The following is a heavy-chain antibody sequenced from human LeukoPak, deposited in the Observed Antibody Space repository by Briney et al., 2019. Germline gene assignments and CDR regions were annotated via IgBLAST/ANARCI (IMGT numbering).Heavy chain of an antibody. CDR1: GGTFSSYAI. CDR2: IYYSGST. CDR3: ATVPAAIRAVDY. J-gene: IGHJ4*02. Sequence: SCKASGGTFSSYAISWIRQHPGKGLEWIGYIYYSGSTYHNPSLKSRVTIAVDTSKNQFSLKLSSVTAADTAVYYCATVPAAIRAVDYWGQGTLVTVSS. V-gene: IGHV4-31*03. D-gene: IGHD2-2*01.